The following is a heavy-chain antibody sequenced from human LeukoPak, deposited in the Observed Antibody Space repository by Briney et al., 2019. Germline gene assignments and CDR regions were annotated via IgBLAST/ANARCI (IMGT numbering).Heavy chain of an antibody. D-gene: IGHD3-10*01. CDR1: GGSISSSSYY. Sequence: SETLSLTCTVSGGSISSSSYYWGWIRQPPGKGLEWIGSIYYSGSTYYNPSLKSRVTISVDTSKNQFSLKLSSVTAADTAVYYCARDPNDSIWFGELLSETLYYFDYWGQGTLVTVSS. J-gene: IGHJ4*02. CDR3: ARDPNDSIWFGELLSETLYYFDY. V-gene: IGHV4-39*07. CDR2: IYYSGST.